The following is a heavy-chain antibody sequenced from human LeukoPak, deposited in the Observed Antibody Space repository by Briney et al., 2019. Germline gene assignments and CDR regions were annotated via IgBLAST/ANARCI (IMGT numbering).Heavy chain of an antibody. V-gene: IGHV1-69*15. CDR2: IIPIFGTT. J-gene: IGHJ5*02. CDR1: GGTFSRYA. Sequence: SVKVSCTASGGTFSRYAVSWVRQAPGQGLEWMGRIIPIFGTTNYAQKFQDRVTITADESTDTAYMELSSLRSEDTAVYYCARGFRGSYMGVFDPWGQGTLVTVSS. D-gene: IGHD1-26*01. CDR3: ARGFRGSYMGVFDP.